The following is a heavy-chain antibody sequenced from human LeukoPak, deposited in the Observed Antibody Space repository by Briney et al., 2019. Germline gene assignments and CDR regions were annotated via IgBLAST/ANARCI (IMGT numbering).Heavy chain of an antibody. Sequence: SVKVSCKASGGTFSSYPFTWVRQAPGQGLEWMGEITPIFGAANYAQKLQGRVTMTTDTSTSTAYMELRSLRSDDTAVYYCARASISRSYYYMDVWGKGTTVTVSS. V-gene: IGHV1-69*05. CDR3: ARASISRSYYYMDV. CDR1: GGTFSSYP. CDR2: ITPIFGAA. D-gene: IGHD3-3*01. J-gene: IGHJ6*03.